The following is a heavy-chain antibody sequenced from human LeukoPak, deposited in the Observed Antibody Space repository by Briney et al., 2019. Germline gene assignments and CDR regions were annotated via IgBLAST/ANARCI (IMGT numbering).Heavy chain of an antibody. J-gene: IGHJ4*02. CDR1: GYTLTELS. CDR3: ATFGRYCGGDCYDY. Sequence: ASVKVSCKVSGYTLTELSMHWVRQAPGKGLEWMGGFDPEDGETIYAQKFQGRVTMTEDTSTGTAYMELSSLRSEDTAVYYCATFGRYCGGDCYDYWGQGTLVTVSS. CDR2: FDPEDGET. V-gene: IGHV1-24*01. D-gene: IGHD2-21*01.